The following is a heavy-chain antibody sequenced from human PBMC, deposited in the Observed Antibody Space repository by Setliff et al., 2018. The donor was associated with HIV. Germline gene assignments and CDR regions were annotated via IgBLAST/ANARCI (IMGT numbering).Heavy chain of an antibody. Sequence: ASVKVSCKASGYTFTSYDISWVRQAPGQGLEWMGWISIYNGNTKYAQKLQGRVTMTTDTSTSTAYMELRSLRSADTAVYYCARLGKNDYGDYFDYWGQGTLVTVSS. CDR2: ISIYNGNT. J-gene: IGHJ4*02. V-gene: IGHV1-18*01. D-gene: IGHD4-17*01. CDR3: ARLGKNDYGDYFDY. CDR1: GYTFTSYD.